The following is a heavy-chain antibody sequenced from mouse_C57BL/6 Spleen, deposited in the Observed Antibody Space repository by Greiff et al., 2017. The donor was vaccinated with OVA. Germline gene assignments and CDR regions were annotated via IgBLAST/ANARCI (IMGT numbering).Heavy chain of an antibody. J-gene: IGHJ2*01. CDR1: GYTFTDYE. CDR2: IDPETGGT. Sequence: VQLVESGAELVRPGASVTLSCKASGYTFTDYEMHWVKQTPVHGLEWIGAIDPETGGTAYNQKFKGKAILTADKSSSTAYMELRSLTSEDSAVYYCTGQFDYWGQGTTLTVSS. CDR3: TGQFDY. V-gene: IGHV1-15*01.